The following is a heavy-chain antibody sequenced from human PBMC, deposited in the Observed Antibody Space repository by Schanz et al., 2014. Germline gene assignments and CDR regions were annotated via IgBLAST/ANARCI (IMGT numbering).Heavy chain of an antibody. J-gene: IGHJ4*02. CDR3: AREDCSATSCYFRY. CDR2: ISGSSIHK. Sequence: QVYLVESGGDLVKPGGSLRLSCAASGFTFSDYYMAWIRQAPGKGLEWVSHISGSSIHKNYADSVKGRFSISRDNAKNSLYLQMNSLRADDTAVYYCAREDCSATSCYFRYWGQGTLVTVSS. V-gene: IGHV3-11*06. CDR1: GFTFSDYY. D-gene: IGHD2-21*01.